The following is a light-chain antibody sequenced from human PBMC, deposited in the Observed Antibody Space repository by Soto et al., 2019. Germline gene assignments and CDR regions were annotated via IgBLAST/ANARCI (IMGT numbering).Light chain of an antibody. CDR1: QTVNTW. CDR2: DAS. Sequence: DIQLTQSPSTLSASVGARVTITCRASQTVNTWLAWYQHKPGKAPKLLIYDASVLETGVPSRFSGFSSGTEFTLTISSLQPDDFATYFCQQYNSYSPEGLTFGGGTKVEI. V-gene: IGKV1-5*01. J-gene: IGKJ4*01. CDR3: QQYNSYSPEGLT.